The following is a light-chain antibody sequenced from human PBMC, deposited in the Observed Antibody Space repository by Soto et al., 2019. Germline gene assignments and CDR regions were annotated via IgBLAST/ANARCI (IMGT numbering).Light chain of an antibody. Sequence: QSALIQPPSASGSPGQSVAISCTGTSSDVGAYNYVSWYQLHPSKAPKLIISEVTKRPSGVPDRFSGSKSGNTASLTVSGLQADDEADYHCSSYTGNADILYVFGSGTKLTVL. J-gene: IGLJ1*01. CDR1: SSDVGAYNY. V-gene: IGLV2-8*01. CDR2: EVT. CDR3: SSYTGNADILYV.